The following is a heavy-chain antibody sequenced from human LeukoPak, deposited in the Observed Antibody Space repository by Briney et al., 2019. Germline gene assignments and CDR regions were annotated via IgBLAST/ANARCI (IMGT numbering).Heavy chain of an antibody. Sequence: ETLSLTCTVSGGSISSYYWSWIRQPPGKGLEWIGYIYYSGSTNYNPSLKSRVTISVDTSKNQFSLKLSSVTAADTAVYYCARDSVVDDHLRGDYYYYGMDVWGQGTTVTVSS. CDR1: GGSISSYY. D-gene: IGHD2-15*01. J-gene: IGHJ6*02. CDR3: ARDSVVDDHLRGDYYYYGMDV. V-gene: IGHV4-59*01. CDR2: IYYSGST.